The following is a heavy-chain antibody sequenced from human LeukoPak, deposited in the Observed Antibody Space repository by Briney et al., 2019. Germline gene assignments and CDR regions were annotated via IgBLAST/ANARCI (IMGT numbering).Heavy chain of an antibody. CDR1: GFTFSSYW. D-gene: IGHD2-21*02. J-gene: IGHJ3*02. Sequence: GGSLRLSCAASGFTFSSYWMHWVRQAPGKGLVWVSRINSDGSSTSYADSVKGRFTISRDNAKNTLYLQMNSLRAEDTAVYYCARGGAPYCGGDCYSNAFDIWGQGTMATVSS. CDR2: INSDGSST. V-gene: IGHV3-74*01. CDR3: ARGGAPYCGGDCYSNAFDI.